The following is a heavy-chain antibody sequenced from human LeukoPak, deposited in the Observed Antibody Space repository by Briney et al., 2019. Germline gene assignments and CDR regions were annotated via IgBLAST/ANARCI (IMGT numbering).Heavy chain of an antibody. CDR2: INHSGST. D-gene: IGHD3-16*01. Sequence: SSETLSLTCTVSGGSISTYYWSWIRQPPGKGLEWIGEINHSGSTNYNPSLKSRVTISVDTSENQFSLKLSSVTAADTAVYYCARTDYDLDYWGQGTLVTVSS. CDR3: ARTDYDLDY. CDR1: GGSISTYY. J-gene: IGHJ4*02. V-gene: IGHV4-34*01.